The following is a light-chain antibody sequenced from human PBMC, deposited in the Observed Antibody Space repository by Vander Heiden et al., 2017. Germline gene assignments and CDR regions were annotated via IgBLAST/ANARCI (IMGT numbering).Light chain of an antibody. Sequence: QSALTQPPSASGSPGQSVTISCTGTSSAVGGYNFVSWYQQHPGKAPKLMIYEVTQRPSGVPDRFSGSKSGNTASLTVSGLQAEDEADYYCISYAGSNIFVFGTGTKVTVL. CDR2: EVT. V-gene: IGLV2-8*01. J-gene: IGLJ1*01. CDR3: ISYAGSNIFV. CDR1: SSAVGGYNF.